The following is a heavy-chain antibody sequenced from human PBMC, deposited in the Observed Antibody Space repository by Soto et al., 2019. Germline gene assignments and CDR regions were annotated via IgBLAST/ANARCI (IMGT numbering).Heavy chain of an antibody. CDR2: FDPEDGET. CDR1: GYTLTELS. Sequence: ASVKVSCKVSGYTLTELSMHWVRQAPGKGLEWMGGFDPEDGETIYAQKFQGRVTMTEDTSTDTAYMELSSLRSEDTAVYYCATAPKKSIAVALAYWGQGTLVTVSS. J-gene: IGHJ4*02. CDR3: ATAPKKSIAVALAY. D-gene: IGHD6-19*01. V-gene: IGHV1-24*01.